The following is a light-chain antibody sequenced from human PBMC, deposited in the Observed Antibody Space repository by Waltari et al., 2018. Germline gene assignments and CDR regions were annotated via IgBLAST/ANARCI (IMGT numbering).Light chain of an antibody. Sequence: DIQMTQSPSTLSASVGDRFTITSRASQSITSWLAWYQQKPGKAPKLLIYKASSLESGVPSRFSGSGSGTEFTLTISSLQPDDFATYYCQQYNSYPYTFGQGTKLEIK. CDR2: KAS. CDR1: QSITSW. CDR3: QQYNSYPYT. V-gene: IGKV1-5*03. J-gene: IGKJ2*01.